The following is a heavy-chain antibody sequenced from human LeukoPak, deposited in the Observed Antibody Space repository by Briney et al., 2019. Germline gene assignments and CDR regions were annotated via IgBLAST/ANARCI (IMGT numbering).Heavy chain of an antibody. J-gene: IGHJ4*02. D-gene: IGHD2-15*01. V-gene: IGHV3-7*01. Sequence: GGSLRLSCAASGFTFSSYWMSWVRQAPGKGLEWVANIKQDGSEKYYVDPVKGRFTISRDNAKNSLYLQMNSLRAEDTAVYYCARDPDCSGGSCYGPFDYWGQGTLVTVSS. CDR1: GFTFSSYW. CDR2: IKQDGSEK. CDR3: ARDPDCSGGSCYGPFDY.